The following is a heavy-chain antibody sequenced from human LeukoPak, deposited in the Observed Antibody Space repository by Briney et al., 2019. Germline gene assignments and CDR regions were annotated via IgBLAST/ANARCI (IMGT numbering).Heavy chain of an antibody. V-gene: IGHV1-18*01. Sequence: ASVKVSCKASGYTFTSYGISWVRQAPGQGLEWMGWISAYNGNTNYAQKLQGRVTMTTDTSTSTAYMELRSLRSDDTAVYYCALHRSKYYDYVWGSYGPNLDYWGQGTLVTVSS. CDR1: GYTFTSYG. J-gene: IGHJ4*02. D-gene: IGHD3-16*01. CDR2: ISAYNGNT. CDR3: ALHRSKYYDYVWGSYGPNLDY.